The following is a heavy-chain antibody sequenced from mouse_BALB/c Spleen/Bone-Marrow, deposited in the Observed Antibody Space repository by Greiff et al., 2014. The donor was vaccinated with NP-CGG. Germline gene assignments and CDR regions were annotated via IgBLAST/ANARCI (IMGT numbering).Heavy chain of an antibody. J-gene: IGHJ1*01. CDR1: GFTFSSFG. D-gene: IGHD1-2*01. Sequence: EVQLVESGGGLVQPGGSRKLSCAASGFTFSSFGMHWIRQAPEKGLEWVAYINGGSNTIYYADTVKGRFIISRDNPKNTLFLQMTSLRSEDTAMYFCARGTTALRYFDVWGAGTTVTVSS. CDR3: ARGTTALRYFDV. CDR2: INGGSNTI. V-gene: IGHV5-17*02.